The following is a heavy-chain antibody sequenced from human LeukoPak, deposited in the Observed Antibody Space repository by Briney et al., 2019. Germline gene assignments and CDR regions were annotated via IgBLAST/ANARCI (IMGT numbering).Heavy chain of an antibody. CDR3: ARDYGYTPDY. CDR1: GFTFSTYG. V-gene: IGHV3-33*01. J-gene: IGHJ4*02. CDR2: IWYDGSKN. Sequence: PGGSLRLSCAASGFTFSTYGMHWVRQAPGKGLEWVAVIWYDGSKNHYVDSVKGRFTISRDDSKNTVYLQMNSLRAEDTAVYYCARDYGYTPDYWGQGTLVTVSS. D-gene: IGHD6-13*01.